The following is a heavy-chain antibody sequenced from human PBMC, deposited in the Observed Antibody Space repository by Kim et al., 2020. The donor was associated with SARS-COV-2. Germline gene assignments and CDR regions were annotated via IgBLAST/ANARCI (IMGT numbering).Heavy chain of an antibody. V-gene: IGHV3-64D*08. J-gene: IGHJ4*02. D-gene: IGHD6-13*01. CDR2: ISGNGGRT. CDR1: GFTFNNYA. Sequence: GGSLRLSCSASGFTFNNYAMHWVRQAPGKGLEYVSGISGNGGRTYYADSVKARFTISRDNSKNTLYLQMSSLRAEDTSVYYCVKDQLGGPAAGSYFDSWGQGTLVTVSS. CDR3: VKDQLGGPAAGSYFDS.